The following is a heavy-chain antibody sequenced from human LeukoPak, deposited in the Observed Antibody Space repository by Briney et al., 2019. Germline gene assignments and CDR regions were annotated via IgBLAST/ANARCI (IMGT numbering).Heavy chain of an antibody. CDR1: GFTFSNYA. Sequence: GGSPRLSCFASGFTFSNYAIHWVRQAPGRGLEWVAVITDDGLTINYGDSVKGRFTISRDNSRNKLYLQMNSLRSDDTAVYYCARAFYSGSDPLDYWGQGAVVRVSS. V-gene: IGHV3-30*04. J-gene: IGHJ4*02. CDR2: ITDDGLTI. D-gene: IGHD3-10*01. CDR3: ARAFYSGSDPLDY.